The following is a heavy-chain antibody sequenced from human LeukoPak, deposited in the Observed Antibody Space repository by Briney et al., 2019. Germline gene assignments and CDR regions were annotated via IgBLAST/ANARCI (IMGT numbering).Heavy chain of an antibody. CDR3: AKQRDRITIFGVVSYDAFDI. CDR2: IYPGDSGT. D-gene: IGHD3-3*01. J-gene: IGHJ3*02. Sequence: GESLKISCKGSGYSFTSYWIGWVRQMPGKGLEWMGIIYPGDSGTRKSPSFQGQVTISADKSINTAYLQWSSLKASDTAMYYCAKQRDRITIFGVVSYDAFDIWGQGTMVTVSS. V-gene: IGHV5-51*01. CDR1: GYSFTSYW.